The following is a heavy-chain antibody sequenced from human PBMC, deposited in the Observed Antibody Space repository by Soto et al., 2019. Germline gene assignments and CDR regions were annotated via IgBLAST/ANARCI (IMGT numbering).Heavy chain of an antibody. CDR3: ARDLGRDHIPSSGWYFCYYYYGMDV. V-gene: IGHV1-18*04. J-gene: IGHJ6*02. Sequence: QVQLVQSGAEVKKPGASVKVSCKASGYTFTSYGISWVRQAPGQGLEWMGWISAYNGNTNYAQKLQGRVTMTTDTSTSTAYMELRSLRSDDTAVYYCARDLGRDHIPSSGWYFCYYYYGMDVWGQGTTVTVSS. D-gene: IGHD6-19*01. CDR1: GYTFTSYG. CDR2: ISAYNGNT.